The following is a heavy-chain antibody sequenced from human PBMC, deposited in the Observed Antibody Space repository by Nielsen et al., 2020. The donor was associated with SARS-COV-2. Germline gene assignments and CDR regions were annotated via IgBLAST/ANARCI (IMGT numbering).Heavy chain of an antibody. CDR2: IYYSGSA. Sequence: LRLSCTVSGGSISNVGYYWSWIRQHPGKGLEWIGYIYYSGSAQYNPSLESRVSMSVDTSNNYFSLSLTSMTAADTAVYYCARVDYGDYGAGMWFDSWGQGILVTVSS. J-gene: IGHJ5*01. CDR3: ARVDYGDYGAGMWFDS. D-gene: IGHD4-17*01. V-gene: IGHV4-31*03. CDR1: GGSISNVGYY.